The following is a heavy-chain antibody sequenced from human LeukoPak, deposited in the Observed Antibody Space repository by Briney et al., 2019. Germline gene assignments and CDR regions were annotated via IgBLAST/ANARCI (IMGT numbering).Heavy chain of an antibody. D-gene: IGHD6-6*01. CDR2: ISYSGST. J-gene: IGHJ4*02. Sequence: PSEXLXXTXTXSGGSISNYYXXWIRQXPGKXXXXIGYISYSGSTSYNPSLESRVTISVDTSKNQFSLNLSSVTAADTAVYYCARGSGAARPNFDYWGQGTLVTVSS. CDR3: ARGSGAARPNFDY. V-gene: IGHV4-59*01. CDR1: GGSISNYY.